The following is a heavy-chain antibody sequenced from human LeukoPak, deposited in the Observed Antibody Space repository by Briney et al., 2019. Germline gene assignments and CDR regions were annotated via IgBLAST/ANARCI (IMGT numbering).Heavy chain of an antibody. Sequence: GGSLRLSCAGSGFTFSDYYMSWIRQAPGKGLEWVSYISSSDTTIYYADSVKGRFTISRDNAENSLYLQMNTLRADDTAVYYCARADCSSTSCYELDYWGQGTLVTVSS. J-gene: IGHJ4*02. V-gene: IGHV3-11*04. CDR3: ARADCSSTSCYELDY. D-gene: IGHD2-2*01. CDR2: ISSSDTTI. CDR1: GFTFSDYY.